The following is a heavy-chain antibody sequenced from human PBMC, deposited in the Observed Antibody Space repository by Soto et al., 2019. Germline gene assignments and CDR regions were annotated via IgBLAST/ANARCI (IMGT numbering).Heavy chain of an antibody. CDR2: FHISGST. Sequence: SETLSLTCTVSGGSINSYYWSWIRQPAGQGLEWIGRFHISGSTNSNPSLKSRVTMSVDTSKNQFSLKLSSVTAADTAVYYCARDRIITLRGGGYGMDVWGQGTTVTVS. CDR1: GGSINSYY. CDR3: ARDRIITLRGGGYGMDV. D-gene: IGHD3-10*01. J-gene: IGHJ6*02. V-gene: IGHV4-4*07.